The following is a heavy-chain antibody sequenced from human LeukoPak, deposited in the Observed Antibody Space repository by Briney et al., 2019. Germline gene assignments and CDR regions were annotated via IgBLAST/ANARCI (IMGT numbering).Heavy chain of an antibody. D-gene: IGHD4-23*01. CDR1: GFIFSSYA. J-gene: IGHJ4*02. Sequence: GGSLRLSCTVSGFIFSSYAMSWVRQAPGKGLEWVSAISGSGGTTYYADSVKGRFTISRDNSKSTLYLQMNSLRADETAVYYCARGTTVAGTGGGFHYWGQGTLVTVSS. CDR2: ISGSGGTT. CDR3: ARGTTVAGTGGGFHY. V-gene: IGHV3-23*01.